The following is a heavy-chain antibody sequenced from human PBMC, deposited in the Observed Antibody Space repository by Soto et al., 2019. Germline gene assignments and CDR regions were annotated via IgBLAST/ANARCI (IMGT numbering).Heavy chain of an antibody. CDR1: GFTFTNYA. CDR3: ARDHFASSWSYFDY. V-gene: IGHV3-30-3*01. J-gene: IGHJ4*02. D-gene: IGHD6-13*01. CDR2: ISDDGSNK. Sequence: QVQLVESGGGVVQPGRSLRLSCAVSGFTFTNYAMHWVRQAPGKGLEWVAVISDDGSNKKYADSVKGRITIAKDNTRNTMYMQMNSLRAEDTAQYYCARDHFASSWSYFDYWGQGTLVTVSS.